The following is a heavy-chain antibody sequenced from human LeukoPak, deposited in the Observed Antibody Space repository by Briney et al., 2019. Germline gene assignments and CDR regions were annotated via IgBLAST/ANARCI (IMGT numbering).Heavy chain of an antibody. CDR1: GGSFSGYY. D-gene: IGHD6-19*01. CDR2: INHSGST. Sequence: SETLSLTCAVYGGSFSGYYWSWLRQPPGKGLEWIGEINHSGSTNYNPSLKSRVTISVDTSKNHFSLKLSSVTAADTAVYYCARGWRIAVAGTSWFDPWGQGTLVTVSS. V-gene: IGHV4-34*01. J-gene: IGHJ5*02. CDR3: ARGWRIAVAGTSWFDP.